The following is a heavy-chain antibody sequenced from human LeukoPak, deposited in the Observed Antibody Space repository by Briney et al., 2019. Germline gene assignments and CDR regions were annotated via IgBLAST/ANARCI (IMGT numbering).Heavy chain of an antibody. CDR3: AKDWQATRSNIMITFGGVIDYYFDY. Sequence: GGSLRLSCAASGFTFSSYAMHWVRQAPGKGLEWVAVISYDGSNKYYADSVKGRFTISRDNSKNTLYVQMNSLRAEDTAVYYCAKDWQATRSNIMITFGGVIDYYFDYWGQGTLVTVSS. CDR1: GFTFSSYA. J-gene: IGHJ4*02. D-gene: IGHD3-16*02. CDR2: ISYDGSNK. V-gene: IGHV3-30-3*01.